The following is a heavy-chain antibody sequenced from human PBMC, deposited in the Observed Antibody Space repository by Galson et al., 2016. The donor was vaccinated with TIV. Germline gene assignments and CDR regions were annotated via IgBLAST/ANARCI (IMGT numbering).Heavy chain of an antibody. Sequence: SVKVSCKASGYTFTSYDINWVRQATGQGLEWMGWTNPNSGNTGYAQKFRGRVTLTRNASVRTAYMELSSLRSEDTAVYYCARSGDYGDYWGQGTLVTVSS. J-gene: IGHJ4*02. CDR1: GYTFTSYD. CDR3: ARSGDYGDY. V-gene: IGHV1-8*02. CDR2: TNPNSGNT. D-gene: IGHD4-17*01.